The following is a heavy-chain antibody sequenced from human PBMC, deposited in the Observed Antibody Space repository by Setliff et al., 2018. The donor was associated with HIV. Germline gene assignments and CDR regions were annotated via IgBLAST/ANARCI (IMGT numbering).Heavy chain of an antibody. CDR3: ARGSYGSVLL. CDR2: TYFRSKWYN. CDR1: GDSVSSNSAA. J-gene: IGHJ4*02. Sequence: KASETLSLTCAISGDSVSSNSAAWNWVRQSPSRGLEWLGRTYFRSKWYNNYAASVEGRITISPDTSRNEFSLQLNSVTPEDTAVYYCARGSYGSVLLWGQGTLVTVSS. V-gene: IGHV6-1*01. D-gene: IGHD6-19*01.